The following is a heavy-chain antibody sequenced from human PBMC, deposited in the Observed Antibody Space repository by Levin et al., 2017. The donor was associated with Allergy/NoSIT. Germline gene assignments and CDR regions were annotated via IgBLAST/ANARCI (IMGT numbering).Heavy chain of an antibody. V-gene: IGHV3-23*01. CDR3: AGRPDYRVYYSDY. D-gene: IGHD4-17*01. J-gene: IGHJ4*02. CDR1: GITFSNYA. CDR2: ISSGGGGT. Sequence: GESLKISCVASGITFSNYAMNWVRQAPGKGLEWVSSISSGGGGTYYADSVKGHFTISRDNSKNMLYLQMNRLRAEDTAVYYCAGRPDYRVYYSDYWGRGTLVTVSS.